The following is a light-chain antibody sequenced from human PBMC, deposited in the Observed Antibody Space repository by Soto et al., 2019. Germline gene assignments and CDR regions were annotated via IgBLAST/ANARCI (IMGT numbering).Light chain of an antibody. Sequence: QSVLTQPASVSGSPGQSITISCTGTSSDVGDYDYVSWYQQYAGKAPKMVIYEVSNRPSGVSNRFSGSKSGNTASLTISGLQAEDEADYYCSSYRSSNTLLFGGGTKVTVL. J-gene: IGLJ2*01. CDR3: SSYRSSNTLL. V-gene: IGLV2-14*01. CDR1: SSDVGDYDY. CDR2: EVS.